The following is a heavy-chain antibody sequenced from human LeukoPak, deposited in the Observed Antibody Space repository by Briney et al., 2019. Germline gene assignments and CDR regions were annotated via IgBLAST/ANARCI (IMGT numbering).Heavy chain of an antibody. CDR3: ATRYCSGGSCYGFDY. CDR2: IYYSGST. CDR1: GGSISSGSYY. J-gene: IGHJ4*02. Sequence: PSQTLSLTCTVSGGSISSGSYYWGWIRQPPGKGLEWIGSIYYSGSTYYNPSLKSRVTISVDTSKNQFSLKLSSVTAADTAVYYCATRYCSGGSCYGFDYWGQGTLVTVSS. V-gene: IGHV4-39*01. D-gene: IGHD2-15*01.